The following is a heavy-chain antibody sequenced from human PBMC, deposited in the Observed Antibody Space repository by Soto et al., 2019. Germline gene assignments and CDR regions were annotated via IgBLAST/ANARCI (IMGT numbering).Heavy chain of an antibody. V-gene: IGHV4-59*08. CDR3: ARHARYNDY. CDR2: ITYTGYT. D-gene: IGHD1-20*01. CDR1: GASINSVY. Sequence: QVQLQESGPGLAKPSETLSLSCTVSGASINSVYWSWFRQPPGKGLEWVGYITYTGYTSYNPSLKSRVTMALDASKNQFFLKLSSVTAADTAVYYCARHARYNDYWGQGTLATVSS. J-gene: IGHJ4*02.